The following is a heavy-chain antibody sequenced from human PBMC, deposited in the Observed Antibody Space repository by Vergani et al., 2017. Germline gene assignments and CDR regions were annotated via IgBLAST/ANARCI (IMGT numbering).Heavy chain of an antibody. V-gene: IGHV4-34*01. D-gene: IGHD6-6*01. CDR1: GGSFSGYY. Sequence: QVQLQQWGAGLLKPSETLSLTCAVYGGSFSGYYWSWIRQPPGKGLEWIGEINHSGSTNYNPSLKSRVTISVDTSKNQFSLKLSSVTAADTAVYYCARSSSIAARYYYMYVWGKGTTVTVSS. J-gene: IGHJ6*03. CDR3: ARSSSIAARYYYMYV. CDR2: INHSGST.